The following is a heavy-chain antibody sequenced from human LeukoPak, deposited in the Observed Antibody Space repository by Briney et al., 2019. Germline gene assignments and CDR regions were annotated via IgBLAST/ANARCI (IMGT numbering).Heavy chain of an antibody. CDR3: ARVLNTAFDI. CDR2: ISYDGSNK. D-gene: IGHD2-2*02. Sequence: GGSLRLSCAASGFTFSSYAMHWVRQAPGKGLEWVAVISYDGSNKYYADSVKGRFTISRDNSKNTLYLQMNSLRAEDTAVHYCARVLNTAFDIWGQGTMVTVSS. J-gene: IGHJ3*02. CDR1: GFTFSSYA. V-gene: IGHV3-30-3*01.